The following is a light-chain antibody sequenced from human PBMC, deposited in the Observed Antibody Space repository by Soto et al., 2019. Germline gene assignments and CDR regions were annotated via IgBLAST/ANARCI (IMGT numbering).Light chain of an antibody. J-gene: IGKJ1*01. Sequence: DIVLTQSPAALSLSPGERATLSCRASLSVFSYLAWYQQKPGQAPRLLIYDASNRATGIPPRFSGSGSGTDFTLTISSLEPEDSAVYYCQQYNNWPWTFGQGTRWIS. CDR3: QQYNNWPWT. V-gene: IGKV3-11*01. CDR2: DAS. CDR1: LSVFSY.